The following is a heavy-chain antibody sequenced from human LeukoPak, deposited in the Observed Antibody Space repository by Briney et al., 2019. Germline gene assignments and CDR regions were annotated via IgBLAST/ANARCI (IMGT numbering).Heavy chain of an antibody. CDR3: AKDPGGYCSGGSCYHRYFDY. CDR1: GFTFSNYS. V-gene: IGHV3-23*01. CDR2: ISGSGGST. J-gene: IGHJ4*02. D-gene: IGHD2-15*01. Sequence: GGSLRLSCAASGFTFSNYSMNWVRQAPGKGLEWVSAISGSGGSTYYADSVKGRFTISRDNSKNTLYLQMNSLRAEDTAVYYCAKDPGGYCSGGSCYHRYFDYWGQGTLVTVSS.